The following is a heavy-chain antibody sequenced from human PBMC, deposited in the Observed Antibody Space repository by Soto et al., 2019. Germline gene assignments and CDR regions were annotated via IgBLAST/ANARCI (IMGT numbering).Heavy chain of an antibody. CDR1: GYTFTSCG. Sequence: ASVKVSCKASGYTFTSCGISWVRQAPGQGLEWMGWISAYNGNTNYAQKLQGRVTMTTDTSTSTAYMELRSLRSDDTAVYYCARYSIYSSGWYPNWFDPWGQGTLVTVPQ. D-gene: IGHD6-19*01. CDR3: ARYSIYSSGWYPNWFDP. CDR2: ISAYNGNT. J-gene: IGHJ5*02. V-gene: IGHV1-18*01.